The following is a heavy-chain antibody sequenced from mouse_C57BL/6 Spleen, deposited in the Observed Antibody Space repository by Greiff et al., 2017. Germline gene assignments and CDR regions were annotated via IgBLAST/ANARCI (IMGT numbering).Heavy chain of an antibody. J-gene: IGHJ2*01. CDR3: ARYHWDGLNFDY. CDR2: IYPGSGNT. Sequence: QVQLQQSGPELVKPGASVKISCKASGYSFTSYYIHWVKQRPGQGLEWIGWIYPGSGNTKYNEKFKGKATLTAATSSSTAYMQLSSLTSEDSAVYYCARYHWDGLNFDYWGQGTTLTVSS. D-gene: IGHD4-1*01. V-gene: IGHV1-66*01. CDR1: GYSFTSYY.